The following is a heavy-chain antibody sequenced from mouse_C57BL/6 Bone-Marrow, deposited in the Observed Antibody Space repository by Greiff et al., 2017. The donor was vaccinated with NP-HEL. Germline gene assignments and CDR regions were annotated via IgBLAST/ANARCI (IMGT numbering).Heavy chain of an antibody. CDR1: GFSLTSYG. CDR2: IWSGGST. J-gene: IGHJ2*01. CDR3: ARKNHDYDSYYFGC. D-gene: IGHD2-4*01. Sequence: QVQLKQSGPGLVQPSQSLSITCTVSGFSLTSYGVHWVRQSPGKGLEWLGVIWSGGSTDYNAAFISRLSISKDNSKSQFFFKMNSLQADDTAIYYCARKNHDYDSYYFGCWGQGTTLTVSS. V-gene: IGHV2-2*01.